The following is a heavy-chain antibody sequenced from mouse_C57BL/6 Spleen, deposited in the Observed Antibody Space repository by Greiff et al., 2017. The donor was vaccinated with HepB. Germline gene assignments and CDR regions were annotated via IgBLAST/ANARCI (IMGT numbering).Heavy chain of an antibody. CDR2: IDPSDSYT. Sequence: QVQLQQPGAELVKPGASVKLSCKASGFTFTSYWMQWVKQRPGQGLEWIGEIDPSDSYTNYNQKFKGKATLTVDTSSSTAYLQLSSLTSEDSAVYYCARFGPYYFNYWGQGTTLPVSS. CDR3: ARFGPYYFNY. CDR1: GFTFTSYW. V-gene: IGHV1-50*01. J-gene: IGHJ2*01.